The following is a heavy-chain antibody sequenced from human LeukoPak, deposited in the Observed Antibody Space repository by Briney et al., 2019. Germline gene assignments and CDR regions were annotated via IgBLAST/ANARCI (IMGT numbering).Heavy chain of an antibody. Sequence: GGPLRLSCAAPGFTFSNYWMIWVRHAPGKGQDSLLNLQQDGGQKRYAVSVRGRFTVSRDNAQTSLYLHMNSLRAEDTAVYYCARASNPWLQLSWGQGTLVTISS. D-gene: IGHD5-24*01. CDR3: ARASNPWLQLS. J-gene: IGHJ4*02. CDR2: LQQDGGQK. CDR1: GFTFSNYW. V-gene: IGHV3-7*05.